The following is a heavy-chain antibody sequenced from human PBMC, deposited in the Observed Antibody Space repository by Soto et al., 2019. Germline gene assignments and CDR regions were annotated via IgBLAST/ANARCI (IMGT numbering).Heavy chain of an antibody. J-gene: IGHJ2*01. CDR1: GFTFSYYW. V-gene: IGHV3-7*01. CDR3: ARVANRYFDL. CDR2: IKQDGSEK. Sequence: EVQLVESGGGLVQPGGSLRLSCAASGFTFSYYWMSWVRQAPGKGLEWVANIKQDGSEKYYVDSVKGRFTISRDNANNSLYLQLNSLRVEDTAIYCCARVANRYFDLWGRGTLVTVSS.